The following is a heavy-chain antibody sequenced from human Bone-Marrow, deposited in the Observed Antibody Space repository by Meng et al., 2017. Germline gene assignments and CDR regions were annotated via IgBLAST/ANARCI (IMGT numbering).Heavy chain of an antibody. J-gene: IGHJ3*01. CDR1: GFSLSNYW. CDR2: INSDGRSI. CDR3: VRDDCSSTSCYADAFDL. Sequence: GESLKISCAASGFSLSNYWLHWVRQAPKKGLVWVSRINSDGRSINYADSVKGRFTISRDNAKNTLYLEMNSLRADDTAVYYCVRDDCSSTSCYADAFDLWGQGTMVTVSS. D-gene: IGHD2-2*01. V-gene: IGHV3-74*01.